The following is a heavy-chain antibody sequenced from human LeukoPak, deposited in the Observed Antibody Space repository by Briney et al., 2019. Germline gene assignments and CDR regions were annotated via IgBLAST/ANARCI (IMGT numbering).Heavy chain of an antibody. CDR2: ISAYNGNT. J-gene: IGHJ4*02. D-gene: IGHD3-22*01. CDR1: GYTFTGYG. CDR3: AREANSYDSKTGGDY. Sequence: GASVKVSCKASGYTFTGYGISWVRQAPGQGPEWMGWISAYNGNTNYAQKLQGRVTMTTDTSTSTAYMELRSLRSDDTAVYYCAREANSYDSKTGGDYWGQGTLVTVSS. V-gene: IGHV1-18*01.